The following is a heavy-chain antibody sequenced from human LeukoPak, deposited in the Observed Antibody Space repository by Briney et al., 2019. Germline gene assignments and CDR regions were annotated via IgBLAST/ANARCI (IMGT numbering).Heavy chain of an antibody. V-gene: IGHV4-59*01. Sequence: PSETLSLTCTVSGGSISSYYWSWIRQPPGKGLEWIGYIYYSGSTNYNPSLKSRVTISVDTSKNQFSLKLSSVTAADTAVYYCARTGSHRGYFDYWGQGTLVTVSS. CDR1: GGSISSYY. CDR3: ARTGSHRGYFDY. CDR2: IYYSGST. D-gene: IGHD3-10*01. J-gene: IGHJ4*02.